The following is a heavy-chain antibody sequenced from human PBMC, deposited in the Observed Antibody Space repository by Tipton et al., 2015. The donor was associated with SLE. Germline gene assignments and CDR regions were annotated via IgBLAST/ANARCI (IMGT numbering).Heavy chain of an antibody. CDR1: GFTFSSYW. V-gene: IGHV3-7*03. CDR3: AKDSSGGAPDY. CDR2: IKQDGSEK. Sequence: GSLRLSCAASGFTFSSYWMSWVRQAPGKGLEWVANIKQDGSEKYYVDSVKGRFTISRDNAKNSLYLQMNSLRAEDTAVYYCAKDSSGGAPDYWGQGTLVTVSS. D-gene: IGHD3-10*01. J-gene: IGHJ4*02.